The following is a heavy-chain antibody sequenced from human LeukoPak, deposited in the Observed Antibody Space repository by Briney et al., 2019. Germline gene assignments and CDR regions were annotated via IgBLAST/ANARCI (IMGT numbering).Heavy chain of an antibody. CDR1: GGSISSSSDY. CDR2: IYYSGST. V-gene: IGHV4-39*01. D-gene: IGHD6-19*01. Sequence: PSETLSLTCTVSGGSISSSSDYWGWIRQPPGKGLEWSGSIYYSGSTYYNPSLKSRVTISVDTSKNQFSLKLSSVTAADTAVYYCARRRAVAGTKSLYYFDYWGQGTLVTVSS. J-gene: IGHJ4*02. CDR3: ARRRAVAGTKSLYYFDY.